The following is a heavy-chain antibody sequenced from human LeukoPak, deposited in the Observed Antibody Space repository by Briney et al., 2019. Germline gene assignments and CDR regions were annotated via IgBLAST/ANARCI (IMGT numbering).Heavy chain of an antibody. V-gene: IGHV3-23*01. D-gene: IGHD1-26*01. Sequence: GGSLRLSCAASGFTFSNNAMTWVRQAPGKGLEWVSIISGSGGSTYYADSVKGRFTISRDNSKNTLYLQMNSLRADDTAVYYCAKGPVGVTTRNYFDYWGQGTLVTVSS. CDR2: ISGSGGST. J-gene: IGHJ4*02. CDR3: AKGPVGVTTRNYFDY. CDR1: GFTFSNNA.